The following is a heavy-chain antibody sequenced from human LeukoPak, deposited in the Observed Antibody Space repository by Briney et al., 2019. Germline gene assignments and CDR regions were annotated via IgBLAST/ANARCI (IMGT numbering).Heavy chain of an antibody. V-gene: IGHV1-46*01. D-gene: IGHD3-10*01. CDR1: GYTFTGYY. CDR3: ATAMVRGVIKDWFDP. J-gene: IGHJ5*02. CDR2: INPSGGST. Sequence: ASVKVSCKASGYTFTGYYMHWVRQAPGQGLEWMGIINPSGGSTSYAQKFQGRVTMTRDTSTSTVYMELSSLRSEDTAVYYCATAMVRGVIKDWFDPRGQGTLVTVSS.